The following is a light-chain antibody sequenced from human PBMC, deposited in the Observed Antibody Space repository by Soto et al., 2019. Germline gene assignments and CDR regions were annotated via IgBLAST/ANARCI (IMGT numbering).Light chain of an antibody. CDR1: QTVSSNY. CDR2: GAT. CDR3: QQYGSSPPT. V-gene: IGKV3-20*01. Sequence: EIVLTQSPGTLSVSLGETATLSCRASQTVSSNYVAWYQQKPGQAPRLLIYGATNRATGVPDNFSGGGSGTAFTLTIFSLEPEDTAIYSGQQYGSSPPTFGGGTKVEIK. J-gene: IGKJ4*01.